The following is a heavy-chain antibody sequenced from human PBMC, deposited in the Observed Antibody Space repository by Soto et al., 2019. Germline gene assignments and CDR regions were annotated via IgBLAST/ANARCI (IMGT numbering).Heavy chain of an antibody. Sequence: QVQLQESGPGLVKPSQTLSLTCTVSGGSISGGNYYWNWIRQHPGKGLEWIGYIFTSGSGSTYYNPSLKRRVIISVDTSNNQFSLRLTSVTAADTAVYYCARDRGFGMDVWGQGTTVPVSS. V-gene: IGHV4-31*03. CDR2: IFTSGSGST. J-gene: IGHJ6*02. CDR3: ARDRGFGMDV. CDR1: GGSISGGNYY.